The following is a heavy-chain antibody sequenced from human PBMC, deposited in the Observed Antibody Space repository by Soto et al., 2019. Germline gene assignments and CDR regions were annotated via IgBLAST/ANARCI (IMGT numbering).Heavy chain of an antibody. Sequence: EVQLLESGGGLVQPGGSLRLSCAASGFTFSSYAMSWVRQAPGKGLEWVSAISGSGGSTYYADSVKGRFTISRDNSKNTLYLQMNSLRAEDTAVYYCARDTTYYYGSGSYYNGNNWFDPWGQGTLVTVSS. V-gene: IGHV3-23*01. D-gene: IGHD3-10*01. J-gene: IGHJ5*02. CDR3: ARDTTYYYGSGSYYNGNNWFDP. CDR1: GFTFSSYA. CDR2: ISGSGGST.